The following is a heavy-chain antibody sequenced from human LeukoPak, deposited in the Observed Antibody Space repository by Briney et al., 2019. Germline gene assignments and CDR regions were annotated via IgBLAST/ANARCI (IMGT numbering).Heavy chain of an antibody. CDR1: GFTFSSCT. CDR3: ARHNYYGSDPGY. D-gene: IGHD3-10*01. J-gene: IGHJ4*02. CDR2: ISDNGGDT. V-gene: IGHV3-23*01. Sequence: GGSLRLSCAAPGFTFSSCTMTWVRQAPGKGLEWVSAISDNGGDTYYADSVKGRFTISRDNSKSTLSLHMNSLRAEDTAVYYCARHNYYGSDPGYWGQGTLVTVSS.